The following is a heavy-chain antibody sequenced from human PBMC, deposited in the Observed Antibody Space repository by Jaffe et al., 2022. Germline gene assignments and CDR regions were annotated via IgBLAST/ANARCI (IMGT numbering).Heavy chain of an antibody. D-gene: IGHD3-10*01. J-gene: IGHJ5*02. CDR1: GYSFTSYW. V-gene: IGHV5-51*01. Sequence: EVQLVQSGAEVKKPGESLKISCKGSGYSFTSYWIGWVRQMPGKGLEWMGIIYPGDSDTRYSPSFQGQVTISADKSISTAYLQWSSLKASDTAMYYCVRHVLDNGSGSYWFDPWGQGTLVTVSS. CDR2: IYPGDSDT. CDR3: VRHVLDNGSGSYWFDP.